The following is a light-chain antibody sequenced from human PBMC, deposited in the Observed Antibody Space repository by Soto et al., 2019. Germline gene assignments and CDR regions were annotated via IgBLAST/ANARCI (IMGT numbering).Light chain of an antibody. V-gene: IGKV3-20*01. CDR1: QSVSSNY. CDR2: GAS. CDR3: QQYAGSSYP. Sequence: EIVLTQSPGTLSLSPGERATLSCRASQSVSSNYLVWYQQKPGQAPRPLIYGASTRATGIPDRFSGSGSGTDFTLNISRLEPEDFAVYYCQQYAGSSYPCGQGPKLEIK. J-gene: IGKJ2*01.